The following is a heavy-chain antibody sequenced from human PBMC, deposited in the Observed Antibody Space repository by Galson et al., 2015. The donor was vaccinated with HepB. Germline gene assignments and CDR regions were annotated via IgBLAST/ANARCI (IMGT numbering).Heavy chain of an antibody. Sequence: SVKVSCKASGGTFSSYAISWVRQAPGQGLEWMGRIIPILGIANYAQKFQGRVTITADKSTSTAYMELSSLRSADTAMYYCARENELGDYVWGSYRPFDYWGQGTLVTVSS. V-gene: IGHV1-69*04. CDR3: ARENELGDYVWGSYRPFDY. J-gene: IGHJ4*02. D-gene: IGHD3-16*02. CDR2: IIPILGIA. CDR1: GGTFSSYA.